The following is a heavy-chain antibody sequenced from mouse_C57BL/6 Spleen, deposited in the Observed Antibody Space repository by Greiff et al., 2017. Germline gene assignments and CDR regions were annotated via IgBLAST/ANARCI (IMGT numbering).Heavy chain of an antibody. CDR3: ARELGRYFDY. CDR1: GYAFSSYW. Sequence: VKLVESGAELVKPGASVKISCKASGYAFSSYWMNWVKQRPGKGLEWIGQIYPGDGDTNYNGKFKGKATLTADKSSSTAYMQLSSLTSEDSAVYFCARELGRYFDYWGQGTTLTVSS. CDR2: IYPGDGDT. D-gene: IGHD4-1*01. J-gene: IGHJ2*01. V-gene: IGHV1-80*01.